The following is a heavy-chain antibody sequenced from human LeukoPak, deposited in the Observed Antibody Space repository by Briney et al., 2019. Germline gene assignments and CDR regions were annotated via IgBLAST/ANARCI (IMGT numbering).Heavy chain of an antibody. Sequence: GGSLRLSCAASGFTFSSYAMNWVRQAPGKGLEWVSGISGSGGSTYYADSVKGRFIISRDNSKNTLYLQMNSLRAEDTAVYYCAKDDGVHSYGRFDYWGQGTLVTVSS. J-gene: IGHJ4*02. V-gene: IGHV3-23*01. CDR3: AKDDGVHSYGRFDY. CDR2: ISGSGGST. D-gene: IGHD5-18*01. CDR1: GFTFSSYA.